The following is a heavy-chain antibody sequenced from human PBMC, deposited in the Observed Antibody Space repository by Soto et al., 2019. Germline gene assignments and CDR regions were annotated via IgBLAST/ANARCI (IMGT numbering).Heavy chain of an antibody. CDR2: ISAYNGNT. Sequence: ASVKVSCKASGYTFSSYGISWVRQAPGQGLEWMGWISAYNGNTKYAQKFQGRVTMTRNTSISTAYMELSSLRSEDTAVYYCARGGSSWTMDYWGQGTLVTVSS. J-gene: IGHJ4*02. CDR3: ARGGSSWTMDY. CDR1: GYTFSSYG. D-gene: IGHD6-13*01. V-gene: IGHV1-18*01.